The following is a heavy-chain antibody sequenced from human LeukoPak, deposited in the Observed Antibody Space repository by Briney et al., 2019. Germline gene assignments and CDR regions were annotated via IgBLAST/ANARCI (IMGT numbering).Heavy chain of an antibody. V-gene: IGHV4-30-4*07. Sequence: SETLSLTCAVSGGSISSDGYSWSWMRQPPGKGLEWIGSIYYTGDTYYNLSLKSRLTISVDTSKSQFSLNLSSVSAADTAVYYCARPQSSEGRDFDYWGQGTLVTVSS. D-gene: IGHD3-22*01. CDR1: GGSISSDGYS. CDR3: ARPQSSEGRDFDY. CDR2: IYYTGDT. J-gene: IGHJ4*02.